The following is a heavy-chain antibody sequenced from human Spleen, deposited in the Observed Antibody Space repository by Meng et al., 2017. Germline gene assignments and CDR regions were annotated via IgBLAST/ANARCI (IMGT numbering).Heavy chain of an antibody. CDR2: INPNSGGT. Sequence: ASVQVSCKASGYTFTGYYMHWVRQAPGQGLEWMGRINPNSGGTIYPQKFQGRVTMTRDTSISTAYMELSRLRADDTAVYYCARESPQRLGDFDYWGQGTLVTVSS. J-gene: IGHJ4*02. CDR1: GYTFTGYY. CDR3: ARESPQRLGDFDY. D-gene: IGHD6-19*01. V-gene: IGHV1-2*06.